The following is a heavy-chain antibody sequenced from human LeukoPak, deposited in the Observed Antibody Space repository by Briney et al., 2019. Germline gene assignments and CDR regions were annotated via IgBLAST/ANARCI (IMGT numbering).Heavy chain of an antibody. J-gene: IGHJ4*02. D-gene: IGHD4-17*01. CDR3: ARDAYAVADY. Sequence: GGSLRLSCAASGLTFRNYGMQWVRHAPGKGLEWVSHITGGGDGAYYADSVKGRFTISRDNSKNTLYLQMNSLRAEDTAVYYCARDAYAVADYWGQGTLVTVSS. CDR1: GLTFRNYG. CDR2: ITGGGDGA. V-gene: IGHV3-23*01.